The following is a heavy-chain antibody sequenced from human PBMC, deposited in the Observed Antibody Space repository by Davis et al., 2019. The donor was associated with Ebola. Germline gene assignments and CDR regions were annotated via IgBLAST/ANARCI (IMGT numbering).Heavy chain of an antibody. Sequence: ASVKVSCKASGGTFSSYAISWVRQAPGRGLQWMGRINPNTGGADYAQDFQGWVTMTRDTSTSTAYMELSSLRSEDTAVYYCASSMIGSGGSRARRRYYYYGMDVWGQGTTVTVSS. D-gene: IGHD2-15*01. CDR2: INPNTGGA. J-gene: IGHJ6*02. V-gene: IGHV1-2*04. CDR1: GGTFSSYA. CDR3: ASSMIGSGGSRARRRYYYYGMDV.